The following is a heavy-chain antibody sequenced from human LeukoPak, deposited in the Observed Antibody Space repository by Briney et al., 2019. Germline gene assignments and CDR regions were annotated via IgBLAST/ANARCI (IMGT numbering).Heavy chain of an antibody. D-gene: IGHD3-10*01. CDR2: ISWNSGSV. J-gene: IGHJ3*02. CDR3: AKTGVAYYGSGSYQDAFDI. V-gene: IGHV3-9*01. Sequence: GGSLRLSCAVYGFTFEDYAMHWVRQAPGKGLEWVSGISWNSGSVGNADSVKGRFTISRDNAKNSLYLQMNSLRAEDTAVYYCAKTGVAYYGSGSYQDAFDIWGQGTMVTVSS. CDR1: GFTFEDYA.